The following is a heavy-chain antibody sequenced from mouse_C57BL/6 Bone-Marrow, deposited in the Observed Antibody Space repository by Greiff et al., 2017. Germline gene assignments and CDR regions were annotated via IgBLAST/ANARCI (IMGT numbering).Heavy chain of an antibody. D-gene: IGHD2-3*01. V-gene: IGHV14-4*01. J-gene: IGHJ2*01. Sequence: EVQLQQSGAELVRPGASVKLSCTASGFNIKDDYIHWVKQRPEQGLEWIGWIDPELGDTEYASKFQGKATITSDTSSNTAYLQLSSLTSEDPAVYYCASFDGNYFDFWGQGTPLTVAS. CDR3: ASFDGNYFDF. CDR2: IDPELGDT. CDR1: GFNIKDDY.